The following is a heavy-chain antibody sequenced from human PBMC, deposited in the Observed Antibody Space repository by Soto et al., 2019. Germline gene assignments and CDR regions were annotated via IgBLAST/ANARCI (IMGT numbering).Heavy chain of an antibody. V-gene: IGHV1-69*13. D-gene: IGHD3-3*01. CDR2: IIPIFGTA. Sequence: ASVKVSCKASGGTFSSYAISWVRQAPGQGLEWMGGIIPIFGTANYAQKFQGRVTITADESTSTAYMELSSLRSEDTAVYYCARVRYDFWSGSPNYYYYGMDVWGQGTTVTVSS. J-gene: IGHJ6*02. CDR1: GGTFSSYA. CDR3: ARVRYDFWSGSPNYYYYGMDV.